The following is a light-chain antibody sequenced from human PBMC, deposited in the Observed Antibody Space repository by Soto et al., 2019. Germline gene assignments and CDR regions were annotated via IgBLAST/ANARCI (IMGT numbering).Light chain of an antibody. CDR3: QQNYRATPWT. CDR2: AAS. CDR1: QSISRY. Sequence: DIQMTQSPSSLSASVGDRITITCRASQSISRYLNWYQHKPGKAPKLLINAASSLERGVPSRFSGGGSGTDFTLNISSLQPDYFATYYCQQNYRATPWTFGQGTKVEVK. V-gene: IGKV1-39*01. J-gene: IGKJ1*01.